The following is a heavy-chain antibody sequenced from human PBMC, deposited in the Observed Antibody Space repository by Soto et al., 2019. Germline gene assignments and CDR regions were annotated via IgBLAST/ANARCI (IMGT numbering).Heavy chain of an antibody. D-gene: IGHD5-18*01. Sequence: ASVKVSCKASGYTFTGYYMHWVRQAPGQGLEWMGWINPNSGGTNYAQKFQGWVTMTRDTSISTAYMELSRLRSDDTAVYYCARDLVVVDTAPSPPYGMDVWGQGTTVTVSS. CDR3: ARDLVVVDTAPSPPYGMDV. V-gene: IGHV1-2*04. CDR1: GYTFTGYY. CDR2: INPNSGGT. J-gene: IGHJ6*02.